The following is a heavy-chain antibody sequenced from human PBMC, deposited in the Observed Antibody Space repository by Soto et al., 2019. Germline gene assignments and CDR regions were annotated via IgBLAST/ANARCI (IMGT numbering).Heavy chain of an antibody. CDR1: GFTFSSYA. V-gene: IGHV3-30-3*01. J-gene: IGHJ6*02. D-gene: IGHD1-26*01. CDR3: ARSTGGYPNYYYYGMDV. Sequence: GGSLRLSCAASGFTFSSYAMHWVRQAPGKGLEWVAVISYDGSNKYYADSVKGRFTISRDNAKNTLCLQMNSLRAEDTAVYYCARSTGGYPNYYYYGMDVWGQGTTVTVCS. CDR2: ISYDGSNK.